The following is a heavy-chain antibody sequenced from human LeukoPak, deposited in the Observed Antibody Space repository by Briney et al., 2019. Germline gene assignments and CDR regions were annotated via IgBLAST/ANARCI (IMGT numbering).Heavy chain of an antibody. V-gene: IGHV4-34*01. CDR1: GGSFSGYY. J-gene: IGHJ4*02. CDR2: INHSGST. CDR3: ARAIAAAVYFDY. D-gene: IGHD6-13*01. Sequence: SETLSLTCAVYGGSFSGYYWSWIRQPPGKGLDWIGEINHSGSTNYNPSLKSRVTISVDTSKNQFSLKLSSVTAADTAVYYCARAIAAAVYFDYWGQGTLVTVSS.